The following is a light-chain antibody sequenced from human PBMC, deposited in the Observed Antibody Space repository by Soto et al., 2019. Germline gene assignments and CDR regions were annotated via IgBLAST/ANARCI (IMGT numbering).Light chain of an antibody. V-gene: IGLV4-69*01. CDR3: QAWGTGGV. J-gene: IGLJ3*02. Sequence: QPVLTQSPSASASPGASVKLTCTLSSGHSDYAIAWHQQQPEKGPRYLMKVTSDGSHTKGDGIPDRFSGSSSGADRYLTISGLRSDDGADYYCQAWGTGGVFGGGTKLTVL. CDR1: SGHSDYA. CDR2: VTSDGSH.